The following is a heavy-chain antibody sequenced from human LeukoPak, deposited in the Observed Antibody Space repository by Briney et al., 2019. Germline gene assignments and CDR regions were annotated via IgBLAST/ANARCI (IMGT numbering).Heavy chain of an antibody. CDR3: AKSPMVRGNNFDY. CDR2: ISDNDDST. CDR1: GFTFSSYA. J-gene: IGHJ4*02. V-gene: IGHV3-23*01. D-gene: IGHD3-10*01. Sequence: GGSLRLSCAASGFTFSSYAMSWVRQAPGKGLEWVSTISDNDDSTYYADSVKGRFTISRDNSKNTLYLQMNSLRAEDTAVYYCAKSPMVRGNNFDYWGQGTLVTVSS.